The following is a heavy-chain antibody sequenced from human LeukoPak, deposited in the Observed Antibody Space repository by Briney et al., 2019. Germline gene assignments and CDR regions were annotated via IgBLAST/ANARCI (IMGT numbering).Heavy chain of an antibody. V-gene: IGHV4-38-2*02. D-gene: IGHD5-24*01. CDR2: IYHSGST. J-gene: IGHJ4*02. CDR1: GYSISSGYY. CDR3: ARDPVEMATSPSSDY. Sequence: SETLSLTCTVSGYSISSGYYWGWIRQPPGKGLEWIGSIYHSGSTYYNPSLKSRVTISVDTSKNQFSLKLSSVTAADTAVYYCARDPVEMATSPSSDYWGQGTLVTVSS.